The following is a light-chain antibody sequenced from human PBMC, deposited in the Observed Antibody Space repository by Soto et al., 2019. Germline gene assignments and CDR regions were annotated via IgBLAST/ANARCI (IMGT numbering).Light chain of an antibody. CDR3: QHYNSYSIT. V-gene: IGKV1-5*03. Sequence: DIQMTQSPSTLSASVGDRVTITCRASQSISTWLAWYQQKPGKAPNLLIYKASSLQSGAPSRFSGSGSGTDFTLTICTLQPDDFATSSCQHYNSYSITFGQETRLEIK. J-gene: IGKJ5*01. CDR2: KAS. CDR1: QSISTW.